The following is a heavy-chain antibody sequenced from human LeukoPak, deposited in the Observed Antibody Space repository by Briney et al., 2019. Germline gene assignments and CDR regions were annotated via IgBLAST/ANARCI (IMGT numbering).Heavy chain of an antibody. CDR2: MNPNSGNT. Sequence: EASVKVSCKASGYTSTSYDINWVRQATGQGLEWMGWMNPNSGNTGYAQKFQGRVTMTRNTSISTAYMELSSLRSEDTAVYYCARALGILTGFYYYYGMDVWGQGTTVTVSS. J-gene: IGHJ6*02. CDR1: GYTSTSYD. D-gene: IGHD3-9*01. V-gene: IGHV1-8*01. CDR3: ARALGILTGFYYYYGMDV.